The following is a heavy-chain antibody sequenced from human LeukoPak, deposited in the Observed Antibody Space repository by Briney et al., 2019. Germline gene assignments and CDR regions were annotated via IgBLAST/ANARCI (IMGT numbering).Heavy chain of an antibody. CDR1: GGSISSYY. Sequence: SETLSLTCTVSGGSISSYYWSWIRQPPGKGLEWIGYIYYSGSTNYNPSLKSRATISVDTSKNQFSLKLSSVTAADTAVYYCARDLFDCSSTSCYVSWGQGTLVTVSS. CDR3: ARDLFDCSSTSCYVS. D-gene: IGHD2-2*01. J-gene: IGHJ4*02. CDR2: IYYSGST. V-gene: IGHV4-59*01.